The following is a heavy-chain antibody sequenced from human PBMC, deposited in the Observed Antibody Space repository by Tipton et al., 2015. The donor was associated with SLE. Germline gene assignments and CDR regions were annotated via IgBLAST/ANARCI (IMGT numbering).Heavy chain of an antibody. CDR1: GFTFSSYW. D-gene: IGHD3-3*01. Sequence: GSLRLSCAASGFTFSSYWMSWVRQAPGKGLEWVANIKQDGSEKYYVDSVKGRFTISRDNSKNTLYLQMNSLRAEDTAVYYCAREGRGYDRDYWGQGTLVTVSS. J-gene: IGHJ4*02. CDR3: AREGRGYDRDY. V-gene: IGHV3-7*01. CDR2: IKQDGSEK.